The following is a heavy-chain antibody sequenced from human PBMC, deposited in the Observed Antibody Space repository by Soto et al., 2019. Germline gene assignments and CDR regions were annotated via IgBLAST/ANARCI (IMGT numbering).Heavy chain of an antibody. V-gene: IGHV4-39*01. Sequence: PSETLSLTCTVSGGSISSSSYYWGWIRQPPGKGLEWIGSIYYSGSTYYNPSLRSRATISVDTSKNQFSLKLSSVTAADTAVYYCARPSEQQLVFQHWGQGTLVTVSS. D-gene: IGHD6-13*01. CDR3: ARPSEQQLVFQH. CDR2: IYYSGST. CDR1: GGSISSSSYY. J-gene: IGHJ1*01.